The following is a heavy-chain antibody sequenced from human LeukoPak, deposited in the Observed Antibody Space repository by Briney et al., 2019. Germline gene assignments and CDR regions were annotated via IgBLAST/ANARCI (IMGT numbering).Heavy chain of an antibody. J-gene: IGHJ5*02. D-gene: IGHD3-3*01. Sequence: SETLSLTCAVYGGSFSNHYWSWIRQPPGKGLERIGEINQSGSTNYNPSLKSRVTISIDTSKNQFSLKLTSVTAADTAVYFCARRRAGLRRDFWFDPWGQGTLVTVSS. CDR2: INQSGST. V-gene: IGHV4-34*01. CDR1: GGSFSNHY. CDR3: ARRRAGLRRDFWFDP.